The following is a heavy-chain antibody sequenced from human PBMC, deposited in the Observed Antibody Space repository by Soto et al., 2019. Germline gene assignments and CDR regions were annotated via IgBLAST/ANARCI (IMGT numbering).Heavy chain of an antibody. D-gene: IGHD6-19*01. CDR1: KFTFSTYD. CDR3: AKGRDSTGWLLREGDY. V-gene: IGHV3-30*18. CDR2: VSYDGNKR. Sequence: HLVESGGGVVQPGKSLRLSCAASKFTFSTYDMHWVRQAPGKGLGWAAVVSYDGNKRYCGDSVRGRFTISRDNSKDAVYLEMISLRPEDTGVYFCAKGRDSTGWLLREGDYWGRGNLVTVSS. J-gene: IGHJ4*02.